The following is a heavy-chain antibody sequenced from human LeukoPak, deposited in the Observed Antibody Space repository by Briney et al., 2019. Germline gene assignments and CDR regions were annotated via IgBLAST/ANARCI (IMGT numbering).Heavy chain of an antibody. V-gene: IGHV1-69*05. CDR1: GGTFSSYA. Sequence: SVKVSCKASGGTFSSYAISWVRQAPGQGPEWMGGIIPIFGTANYAQKFQGRVTITTDESTSTAYMELSSLRSEDTAVYYCARDASGSYYTAFDIWGQGTMVTVSS. CDR2: IIPIFGTA. D-gene: IGHD1-26*01. J-gene: IGHJ3*02. CDR3: ARDASGSYYTAFDI.